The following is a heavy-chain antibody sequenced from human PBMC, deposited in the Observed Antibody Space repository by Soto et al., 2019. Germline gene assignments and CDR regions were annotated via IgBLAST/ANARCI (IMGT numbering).Heavy chain of an antibody. CDR3: ARVPGP. V-gene: IGHV4-30-2*01. CDR1: GGSISSCGYP. CDR2: IYHSESN. Sequence: QLQLQESGSGLVKPSQTLSLTCAVSGGSISSCGYPWSWLRQPPGKGLEWMGYIYHSESNYYNPSLKSRVTISVDRSKNQLSLKLSSVTAADAAVYYCARVPGPWGQGTLVTVSS. J-gene: IGHJ5*02. D-gene: IGHD7-27*01.